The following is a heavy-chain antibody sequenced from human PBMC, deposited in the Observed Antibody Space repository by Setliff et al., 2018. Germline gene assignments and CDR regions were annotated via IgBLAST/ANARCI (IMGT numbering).Heavy chain of an antibody. CDR1: GYTFTSHY. CDR2: INPGSGRT. CDR3: ARDVFPYHYEGAFDI. J-gene: IGHJ3*02. Sequence: ASVKVSCKASGYTFTSHYMHWVRQAPGLGLEWMGTINPGSGRTSYAQKFQGRVPMTRDTSTSTVYMDMSSLRSEDTAVYYCARDVFPYHYEGAFDIWGQGTMVTVSS. D-gene: IGHD3-22*01. V-gene: IGHV1-46*01.